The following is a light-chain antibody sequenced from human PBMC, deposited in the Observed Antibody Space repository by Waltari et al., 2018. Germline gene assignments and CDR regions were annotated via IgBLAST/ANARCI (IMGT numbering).Light chain of an antibody. CDR2: GAT. Sequence: DIQLTQSPSSLSASVGDRVTITCRASQSIDTFLNWYQQRPGKAPKVLFYGATTLQSGVPSRFSGSGSGTHFTLTISSLQPDDFATYFCQQSHTMLYTFGQGTKLEIK. V-gene: IGKV1-39*01. CDR3: QQSHTMLYT. CDR1: QSIDTF. J-gene: IGKJ2*01.